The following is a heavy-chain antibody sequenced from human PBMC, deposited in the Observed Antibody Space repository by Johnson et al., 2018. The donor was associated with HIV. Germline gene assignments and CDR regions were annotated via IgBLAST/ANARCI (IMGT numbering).Heavy chain of an antibody. CDR3: AREAVPRGLQSAFGGAFDI. Sequence: VQLVESGGGLVQPGGSLRLSCTASGFTVSSNYMSWVRQAPGKGLEWVSVIYSGGPTYYAASVKGRFTISRDNSKNTLYLQMNNLRAEDTAVYYCAREAVPRGLQSAFGGAFDIWGQGTMVTVAS. CDR1: GFTVSSNY. V-gene: IGHV3-66*01. J-gene: IGHJ3*02. CDR2: IYSGGPT. D-gene: IGHD3-3*02.